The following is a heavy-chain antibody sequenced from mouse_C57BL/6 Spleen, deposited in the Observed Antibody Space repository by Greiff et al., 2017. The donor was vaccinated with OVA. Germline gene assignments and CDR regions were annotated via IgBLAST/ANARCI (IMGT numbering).Heavy chain of an antibody. Sequence: QVQLKQSGAELVKPGASVKLSCKASGYTFTSYWMHWVKQRPGRGLEWIGRIDPNSGGTKYNEKFKSKATLTVDKPSSTAYMQLSSLTSEDSAVYYCARQPTYDYDAWFAYWGQGTLVTVSA. CDR2: IDPNSGGT. D-gene: IGHD2-4*01. V-gene: IGHV1-72*01. CDR3: ARQPTYDYDAWFAY. CDR1: GYTFTSYW. J-gene: IGHJ3*01.